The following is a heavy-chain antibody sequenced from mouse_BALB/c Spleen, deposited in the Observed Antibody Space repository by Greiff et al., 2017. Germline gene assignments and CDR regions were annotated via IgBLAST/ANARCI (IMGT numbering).Heavy chain of an antibody. CDR3: ARDPYYGNYAMDY. CDR1: GFTFSDYY. D-gene: IGHD2-10*01. J-gene: IGHJ4*01. Sequence: EVKLVESGGGLVKPGGSLKLSCAASGFTFSDYYMYWVRQTPEKRLEWVATISDGGSYTYYPDSVKGRFTISRDNAKNNLYLQMSSLKSEDTAMYYCARDPYYGNYAMDYRGQGTSVTVSS. CDR2: ISDGGSYT. V-gene: IGHV5-4*02.